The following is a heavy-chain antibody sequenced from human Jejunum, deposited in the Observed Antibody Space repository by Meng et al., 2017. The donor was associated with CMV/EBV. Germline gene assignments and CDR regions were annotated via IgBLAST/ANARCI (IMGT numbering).Heavy chain of an antibody. CDR1: FTFSDYY. D-gene: IGHD6-6*01. CDR3: ARDGCERSSSCQFDS. V-gene: IGHV3-11*04. CDR2: ISSGGSDR. Sequence: FTFSDYYMSWIRQAPGMGLGWVSYISSGGSDRYYADSVKGRFTISRDNGRNSLDLQMNSLRAEDTALYYCARDGCERSSSCQFDSWGQGTLVTVSS. J-gene: IGHJ4*02.